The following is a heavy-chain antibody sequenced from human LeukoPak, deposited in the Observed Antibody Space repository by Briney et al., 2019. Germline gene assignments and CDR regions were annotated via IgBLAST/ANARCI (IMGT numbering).Heavy chain of an antibody. Sequence: GRSLRLSCAASGFTFSSYSMNWVRQAPGKGLGGVSGISISSSYIYYADSVKGRFTISRDNAKNSLYLQMNSLRAEATAVYYLAGDLLAKGTTTRCHRASDYGGRGTLATVSS. CDR1: GFTFSSYS. D-gene: IGHD2-2*01. CDR2: ISISSSYI. CDR3: AGDLLAKGTTTRCHRASDY. V-gene: IGHV3-21*01. J-gene: IGHJ4*02.